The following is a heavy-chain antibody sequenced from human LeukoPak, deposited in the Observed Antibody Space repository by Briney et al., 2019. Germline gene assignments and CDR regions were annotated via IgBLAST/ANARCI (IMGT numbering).Heavy chain of an antibody. J-gene: IGHJ3*02. V-gene: IGHV4-59*08. CDR1: GGSLSSYY. D-gene: IGHD6-19*01. CDR3: ARSDSSGWYIEAFDI. CDR2: IYYSGRT. Sequence: PSETLSLTCTVSGGSLSSYYWSWIRQPPGKGLEWSGYIYYSGRTNYNPSLQSRVTISVDTSKNQFSLKLSSVTAADTAVYYCARSDSSGWYIEAFDIWGQGTMVTVSS.